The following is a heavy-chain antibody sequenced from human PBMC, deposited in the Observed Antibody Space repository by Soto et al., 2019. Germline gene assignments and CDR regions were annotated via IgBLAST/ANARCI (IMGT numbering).Heavy chain of an antibody. CDR3: ARESGGATATLDYYYFYMDV. D-gene: IGHD5-12*01. Sequence: ASVKVSCKSSGDSFNDYYLHWVRQAPGQGPEWMGWINPNSGVTKYAQKFQGWVTMTRDTSIRTVYMELSRLRSDDTAVYYCARESGGATATLDYYYFYMDVWGKGTTVTVSS. V-gene: IGHV1-2*04. J-gene: IGHJ6*03. CDR2: INPNSGVT. CDR1: GDSFNDYY.